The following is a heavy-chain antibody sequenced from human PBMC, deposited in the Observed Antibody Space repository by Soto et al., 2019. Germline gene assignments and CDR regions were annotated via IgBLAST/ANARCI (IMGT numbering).Heavy chain of an antibody. J-gene: IGHJ5*02. CDR1: GFTFSSYA. CDR2: IWYGGNKK. V-gene: IGHV3-33*01. D-gene: IGHD3-10*01. Sequence: GGSLRLSCAASGFTFSSYAMHWVRQAPGKGLEWVAYIWYGGNKKYYADSVKGRFTISRDTAKNSLYLQMNSLRAEDTAMYYCARDPRGYYGSGRDNWFDPWGQGTLVTVSS. CDR3: ARDPRGYYGSGRDNWFDP.